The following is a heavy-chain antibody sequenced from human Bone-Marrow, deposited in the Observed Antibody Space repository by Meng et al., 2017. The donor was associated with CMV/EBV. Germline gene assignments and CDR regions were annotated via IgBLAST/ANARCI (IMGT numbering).Heavy chain of an antibody. CDR1: GGSISSYY. Sequence: SETLSLTCTVSGGSISSYYWSWIRQPPGKGLEWIGYIYYSGSTNYNPSLKSRVTISVDTSKNQFSLKLSSVTAADTAVYYCARAEYYDFWSGYYTSDYGIDVWGQGTTATFSS. CDR2: IYYSGST. V-gene: IGHV4-59*01. D-gene: IGHD3-3*01. J-gene: IGHJ6*02. CDR3: ARAEYYDFWSGYYTSDYGIDV.